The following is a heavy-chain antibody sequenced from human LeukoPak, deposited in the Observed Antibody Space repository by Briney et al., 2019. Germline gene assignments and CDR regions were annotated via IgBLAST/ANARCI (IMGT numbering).Heavy chain of an antibody. J-gene: IGHJ4*02. CDR3: ASPVKYYDTWSGYPPFDY. D-gene: IGHD3-3*01. CDR2: IIPMSGTA. V-gene: IGHV1-69*13. CDR1: GGTFNNFA. Sequence: ASVKVSCKASGGTFNNFAISWVRQAPGQGLEWVGGIIPMSGTANYAQKFQGRVTITADESTSTAYMELSSLRSEDTAIYYCASPVKYYDTWSGYPPFDYWGQGTLVTVSS.